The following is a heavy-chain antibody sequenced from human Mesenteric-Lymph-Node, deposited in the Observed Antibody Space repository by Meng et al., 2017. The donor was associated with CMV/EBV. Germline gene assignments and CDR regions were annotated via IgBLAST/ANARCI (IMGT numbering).Heavy chain of an antibody. J-gene: IGHJ4*02. CDR2: IYNNDIT. D-gene: IGHD3-22*01. CDR1: GGSINSSPYY. V-gene: IGHV4-39*07. CDR3: ARAPFNYYDSSAYPPDY. Sequence: SETLSLTCTVSGGSINSSPYYWGWIRQPPGRGLDWIGSIYNNDITYYNPSLRSRVTISVDTSKSQLSLKLTSVTAADTAVYYCARAPFNYYDSSAYPPDYWGQGTLVTVSS.